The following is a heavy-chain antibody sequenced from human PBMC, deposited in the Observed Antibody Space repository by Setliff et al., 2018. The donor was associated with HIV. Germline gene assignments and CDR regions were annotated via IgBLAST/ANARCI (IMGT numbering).Heavy chain of an antibody. CDR3: ARNTDVDSVYRPFHI. D-gene: IGHD1-26*01. V-gene: IGHV3-30*07. J-gene: IGHJ3*02. CDR2: ISYDGSRT. Sequence: LRLSCVASGFTFSNFAMYWVRQAPGKGLEWVSVISYDGSRTYYVDSVKGRFTISRDNSKNTLYLQLNSLRAEDTAVYYCARNTDVDSVYRPFHIWGQGTMVTVSS. CDR1: GFTFSNFA.